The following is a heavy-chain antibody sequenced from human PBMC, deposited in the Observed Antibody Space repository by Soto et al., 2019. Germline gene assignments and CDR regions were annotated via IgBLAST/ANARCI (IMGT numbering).Heavy chain of an antibody. CDR2: IYYSGST. D-gene: IGHD2-15*01. CDR1: GGSISSGGYY. Sequence: QVQLQESGPGLVKPSQTLSLTCTVSGGSISSGGYYWSWIRQHPGKGLEWIGYIYYSGSTYYNPSLKSRATISVDTSKNQFSLKLSSVTAADTAVYYCARDSGLLSSRFDPWGQGTLVTVSS. V-gene: IGHV4-31*03. J-gene: IGHJ5*02. CDR3: ARDSGLLSSRFDP.